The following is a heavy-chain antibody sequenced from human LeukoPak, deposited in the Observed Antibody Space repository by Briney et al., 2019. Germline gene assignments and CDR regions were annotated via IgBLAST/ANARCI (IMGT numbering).Heavy chain of an antibody. D-gene: IGHD2-15*01. J-gene: IGHJ3*01. CDR1: GFTFSSYG. CDR2: IWYDGSSK. Sequence: PGGSLRLSCEASGFTFSSYGMHWVRQAPGKGLEWVATIWYDGSSKYYADSVKGRFTISRDNSKDTLYLQMNSLRAEVTAVYYCAKVKYCRGGSCYDALDFWGQGTMVTVSS. CDR3: AKVKYCRGGSCYDALDF. V-gene: IGHV3-33*06.